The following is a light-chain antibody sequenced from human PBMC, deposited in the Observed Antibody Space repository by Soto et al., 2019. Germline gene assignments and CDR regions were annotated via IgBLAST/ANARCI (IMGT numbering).Light chain of an antibody. CDR2: DAS. CDR1: QSVSSY. V-gene: IGKV3-11*01. CDR3: QQRSNWPPIT. Sequence: EIVLTQSPATLSLSPGERATLSCRASQSVSSYLAWYQQKPGQAPRLLIYDASNRATGIPARFSGSGSGTDFTLTISSLEPEDFAVYYCQQRSNWPPITFGHGTRRESK. J-gene: IGKJ5*01.